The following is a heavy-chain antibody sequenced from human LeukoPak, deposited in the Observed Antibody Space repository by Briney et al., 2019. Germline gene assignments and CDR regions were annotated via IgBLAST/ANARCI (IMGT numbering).Heavy chain of an antibody. V-gene: IGHV4-59*01. CDR2: IYYSGST. Sequence: SETLSLTCTVSGGSISSYYWSWIRQPPGKGLEWIGYIYYSGSTNYNPSLKSRVTISVDTSKNQFSLKLSSVAAADTAVYYCARGVTAMGEFDYWGQGTLVTVSS. D-gene: IGHD5-18*01. J-gene: IGHJ4*02. CDR3: ARGVTAMGEFDY. CDR1: GGSISSYY.